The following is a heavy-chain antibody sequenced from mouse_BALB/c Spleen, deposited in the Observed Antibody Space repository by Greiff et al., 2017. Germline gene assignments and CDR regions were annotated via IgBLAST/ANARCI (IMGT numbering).Heavy chain of an antibody. V-gene: IGHV5-4*02. D-gene: IGHD2-3*01. CDR3: ATDGPLGGAY. Sequence: EVQLVESGGGLVKPGGSLKLSCAASGFTFSDYYMYWVRQTPEKRLEWVTTISDGGSYTYYPDSVKGRFTISRDNAKNNLYLQMSSLKSEDTAMYYCATDGPLGGAYWGQGTLVTVSA. CDR2: ISDGGSYT. J-gene: IGHJ3*01. CDR1: GFTFSDYY.